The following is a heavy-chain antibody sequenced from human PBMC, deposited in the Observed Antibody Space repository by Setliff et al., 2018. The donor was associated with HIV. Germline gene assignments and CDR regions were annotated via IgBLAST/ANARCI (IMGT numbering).Heavy chain of an antibody. CDR1: GGTFSSYA. CDR3: ARDYSPTFYYYDSSGTFDY. Sequence: SVKVSCKASGGTFSSYAISWVRQAPGQGLERMGGIIPILGIANYAQKFQGRVTITAVESTSTAYMELSSLRSEDTAVYYCARDYSPTFYYYDSSGTFDYWGQGTLVTVSS. J-gene: IGHJ4*02. V-gene: IGHV1-69*10. CDR2: IIPILGIA. D-gene: IGHD3-22*01.